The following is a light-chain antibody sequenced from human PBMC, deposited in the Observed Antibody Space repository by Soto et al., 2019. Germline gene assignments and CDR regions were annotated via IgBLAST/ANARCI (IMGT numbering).Light chain of an antibody. Sequence: EIVRTQSPAIMSVTPGESATLSCRASQNVDRDLAWYQQKPGQAPRLLIYGASSRATGIPDRISGSGSGTDFTLTISRLEPEDFAVYYCQQYVTTPITFGQGTRLEIK. J-gene: IGKJ5*01. CDR2: GAS. CDR3: QQYVTTPIT. V-gene: IGKV3-20*01. CDR1: QNVDRD.